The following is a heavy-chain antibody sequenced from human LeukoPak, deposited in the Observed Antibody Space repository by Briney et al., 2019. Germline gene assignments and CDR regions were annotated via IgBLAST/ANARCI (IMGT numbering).Heavy chain of an antibody. D-gene: IGHD6-19*01. CDR2: ISGSGGST. J-gene: IGHJ5*02. Sequence: GGSLRLSCAASGFTFSSDAMSCVREAPGKGLEWVSAISGSGGSTYYADSVKGRFTISRDNSKNTLYLQMNSLRAEDTAIYYCAKGIIAVAGTWFDPWGQGTLVTVSS. V-gene: IGHV3-23*01. CDR1: GFTFSSDA. CDR3: AKGIIAVAGTWFDP.